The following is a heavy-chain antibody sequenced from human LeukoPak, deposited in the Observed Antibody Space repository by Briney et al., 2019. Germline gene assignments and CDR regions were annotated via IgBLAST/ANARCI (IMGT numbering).Heavy chain of an antibody. Sequence: ASVKVSCKVSGYTLTELSMHWVRQAPGKGLEWMGGFDPEDGETIYAQKFQGRVTMTEDTSTDTAYMELSSLRSEDTAVYYCATDHYSSSRYWLVSWGQGTLVTVSS. V-gene: IGHV1-24*01. J-gene: IGHJ5*02. CDR1: GYTLTELS. CDR2: FDPEDGET. CDR3: ATDHYSSSRYWLVS. D-gene: IGHD6-13*01.